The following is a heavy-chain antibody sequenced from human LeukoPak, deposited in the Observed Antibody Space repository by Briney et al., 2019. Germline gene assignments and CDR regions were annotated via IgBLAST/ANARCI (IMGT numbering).Heavy chain of an antibody. J-gene: IGHJ4*02. CDR1: GGTFSSYA. CDR2: INPKRGGT. D-gene: IGHD3-10*01. V-gene: IGHV1-2*06. CDR3: ALLWFGELWTKDY. Sequence: GASVKVSCKASGGTFSSYAISWVRQAPGQGLEWMGRINPKRGGTNYAQKFQGRVTLTRDTSISTAHMELSRLTSDDTAVYYCALLWFGELWTKDYWGQGTLVTVSS.